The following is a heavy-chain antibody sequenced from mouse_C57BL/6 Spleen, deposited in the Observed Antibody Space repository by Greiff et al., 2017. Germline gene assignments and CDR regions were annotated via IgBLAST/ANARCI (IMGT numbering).Heavy chain of an antibody. V-gene: IGHV1-81*01. CDR1: GYTFTSYG. J-gene: IGHJ1*03. CDR3: ARSHYYYGSLWYFDV. CDR2: IYPRSGNT. D-gene: IGHD1-1*01. Sequence: QVQLQQSGAELARPGASVKLSCKASGYTFTSYGISWVKQRTGQGLEWIGEIYPRSGNTYYNEKFKGKATLTADKSSSTAYMELRSLTSEDSAVYFWARSHYYYGSLWYFDVWGTGTTVTVSS.